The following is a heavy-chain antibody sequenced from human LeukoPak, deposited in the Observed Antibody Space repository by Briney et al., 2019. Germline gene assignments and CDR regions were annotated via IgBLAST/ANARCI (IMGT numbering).Heavy chain of an antibody. CDR2: ITPMSGTV. CDR3: ARETGYAYGRAPLDY. CDR1: GGTFSTFG. J-gene: IGHJ4*02. V-gene: IGHV1-69*06. D-gene: IGHD5-18*01. Sequence: ASVKVSCKASGGTFSTFGISWVRQAPGQGLEWMGGITPMSGTVNNAQKFQGRVTITADKSTGTAYMELSSLRSDDTAVYYCARETGYAYGRAPLDYWGQGTLVTVSS.